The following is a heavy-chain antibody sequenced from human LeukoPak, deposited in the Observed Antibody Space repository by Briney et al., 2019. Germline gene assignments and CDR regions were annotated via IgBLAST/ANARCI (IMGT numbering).Heavy chain of an antibody. CDR2: INPNSGGT. D-gene: IGHD1-26*01. CDR1: GYTSTGYY. CDR3: ASVMGGYNWFDP. Sequence: ASVKVSCKASGYTSTGYYMHRVRQAPGQGLEWMGWINPNSGGTNYAQKFQGRVTMTRDTSISTAYMELSRLRSDDTAVYYCASVMGGYNWFDPWGQGTLVTVSS. V-gene: IGHV1-2*02. J-gene: IGHJ5*02.